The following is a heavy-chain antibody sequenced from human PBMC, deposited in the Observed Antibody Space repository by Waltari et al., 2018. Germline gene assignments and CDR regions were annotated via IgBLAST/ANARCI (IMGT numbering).Heavy chain of an antibody. V-gene: IGHV3-43D*03. CDR3: AKGSGSYGYGWFAP. CDR1: GFTFDDYA. Sequence: EVQLVESGGVVVQPGGSLRLSCAASGFTFDDYAMHWVRQAPGKGLEGVSRISWEGGSTYYADSVKGRFTISRDNSKNSLYLQMNSLRAEDTALYYCAKGSGSYGYGWFAPWGQGTLVTVSS. J-gene: IGHJ5*02. CDR2: ISWEGGST. D-gene: IGHD1-26*01.